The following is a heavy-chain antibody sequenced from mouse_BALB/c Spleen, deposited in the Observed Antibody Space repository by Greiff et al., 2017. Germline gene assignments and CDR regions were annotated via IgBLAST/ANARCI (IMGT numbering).Heavy chain of an antibody. Sequence: EVKLVESGGGLVKPGGSLKLSCAASGFIFSSYAMSWVRQTPEKRLEWVASISSGGSTYYPDSVKGRFTISRDNARNILYLQMSSLRSEDTAMYYCAREYYYGSSYPYYYAMDYWGQGTSVTVSS. CDR1: GFIFSSYA. CDR2: ISSGGST. D-gene: IGHD1-1*01. J-gene: IGHJ4*01. CDR3: AREYYYGSSYPYYYAMDY. V-gene: IGHV5-6-5*01.